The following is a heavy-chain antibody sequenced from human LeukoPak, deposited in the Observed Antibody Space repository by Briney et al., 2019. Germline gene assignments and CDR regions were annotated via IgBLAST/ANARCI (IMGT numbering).Heavy chain of an antibody. CDR3: VGYSYGLSIAAAGTRDY. CDR1: GGSISSYY. V-gene: IGHV4-59*01. CDR2: IYYSGST. J-gene: IGHJ4*02. Sequence: SENLSLTCTVSGGSISSYYWSWIRQPPGKGLEWIGYIYYSGSTNYNPSLKSRVTISVDTSKNQFSLKLSSVTAADTAVYYCVGYSYGLSIAAAGTRDYWGQGTLVTVSS. D-gene: IGHD6-13*01.